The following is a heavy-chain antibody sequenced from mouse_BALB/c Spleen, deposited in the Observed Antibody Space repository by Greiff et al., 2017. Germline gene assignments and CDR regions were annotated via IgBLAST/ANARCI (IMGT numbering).Heavy chain of an antibody. Sequence: EGMLVESGGDLVKPGGSLKLSCAASGFTFSSYGMSWVRQTPDKRLEWVATISSGGSYTYYPDSVKGRFTISRDNAKNTLYLQMSSLKSEDTAMYYCARQEGYYYGSSYGYFDVWGAGTTVTVSS. D-gene: IGHD1-1*01. CDR3: ARQEGYYYGSSYGYFDV. V-gene: IGHV5-6*01. CDR2: ISSGGSYT. J-gene: IGHJ1*01. CDR1: GFTFSSYG.